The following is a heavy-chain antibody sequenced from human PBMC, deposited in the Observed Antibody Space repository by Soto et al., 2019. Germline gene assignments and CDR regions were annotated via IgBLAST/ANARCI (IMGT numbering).Heavy chain of an antibody. J-gene: IGHJ4*02. Sequence: ASVKVSCKASGYTFTGYYMHWVRQAPGQGLEWMGWINPNSGGTNYAQKFQGWVTMTRDTSISTAYMELSRLRSDDTAVYYCARVRADYNWNYGGLYYFDYWGQGTLVTVSS. CDR1: GYTFTGYY. CDR3: ARVRADYNWNYGGLYYFDY. V-gene: IGHV1-2*04. CDR2: INPNSGGT. D-gene: IGHD1-7*01.